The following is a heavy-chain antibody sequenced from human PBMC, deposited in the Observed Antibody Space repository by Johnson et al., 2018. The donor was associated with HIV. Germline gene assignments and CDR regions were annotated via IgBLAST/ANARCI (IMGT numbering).Heavy chain of an antibody. D-gene: IGHD1-26*01. Sequence: QVQLVESGGGVVQPGRSLRLSCAASGFTFSSYAMHWVRQAPGKGLEWVAVLSYDGNNKYYADSVKGRFTISRDSSEKTLYLQMNSLRPEDTAVYYCARGLELYLDLGWDDAFDIWGQGTMVTVSS. J-gene: IGHJ3*02. CDR2: LSYDGNNK. V-gene: IGHV3-30-3*01. CDR1: GFTFSSYA. CDR3: ARGLELYLDLGWDDAFDI.